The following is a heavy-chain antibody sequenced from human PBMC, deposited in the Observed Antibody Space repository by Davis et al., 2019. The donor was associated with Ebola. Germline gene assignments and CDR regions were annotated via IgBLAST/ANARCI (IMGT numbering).Heavy chain of an antibody. CDR2: ISSSSSYI. Sequence: GESLKISCAASGFTFSSYSMNWVRQAPGKGLEWVSSISSSSSYIYYADSVKGRFTISRDNAKNSLYLQMNSLRAEDTAVYHCARDPVPVDIVALPDYRGQGTLVTVSS. CDR3: ARDPVPVDIVALPDY. CDR1: GFTFSSYS. J-gene: IGHJ4*02. D-gene: IGHD5-12*01. V-gene: IGHV3-21*01.